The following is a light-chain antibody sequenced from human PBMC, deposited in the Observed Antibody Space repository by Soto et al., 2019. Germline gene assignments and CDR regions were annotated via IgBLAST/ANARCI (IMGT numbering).Light chain of an antibody. CDR3: QLRHTGLT. V-gene: IGKV1-39*01. CDR1: QTIATF. Sequence: DLQMTQSPSSLSASVGDRVTITCRASQTIATFLNWYQQKPGKAPKLLIYGASTLQSGVPSRFSGGGSGADFPPTISSLQPEDSATYDCQLRHTGLTLGHGTRLENK. CDR2: GAS. J-gene: IGKJ5*01.